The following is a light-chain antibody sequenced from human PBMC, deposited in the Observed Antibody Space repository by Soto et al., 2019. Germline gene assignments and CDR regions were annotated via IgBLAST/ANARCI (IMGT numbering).Light chain of an antibody. Sequence: EIVLTQSSATLSLSPGERATLSCRASQSVTSNALACYQQKPGQARRLLIYGVSSRATGIPDWFSGSGSGTDFTLTISSLEHEDFAVYYCQQRSKWPLTFGGGTKVEIK. J-gene: IGKJ4*01. CDR2: GVS. CDR3: QQRSKWPLT. CDR1: QSVTSN. V-gene: IGKV3-11*01.